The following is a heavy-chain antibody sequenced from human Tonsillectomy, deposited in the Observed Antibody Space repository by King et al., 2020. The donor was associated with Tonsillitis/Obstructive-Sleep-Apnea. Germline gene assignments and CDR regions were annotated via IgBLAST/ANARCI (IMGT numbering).Heavy chain of an antibody. CDR2: IYYSGST. CDR1: GGSISSYY. Sequence: VQLQESGPGLVKPSETLSLTCTVSGGSISSYYWSWIRQPPGKGLEWIGYIYYSGSTNYNPSLQSRVTISVDTSKNQFSLKLSSVTAADTAVYYCARPREMATNDAFDIWGQGTMVTVSS. J-gene: IGHJ3*02. V-gene: IGHV4-59*08. D-gene: IGHD5-24*01. CDR3: ARPREMATNDAFDI.